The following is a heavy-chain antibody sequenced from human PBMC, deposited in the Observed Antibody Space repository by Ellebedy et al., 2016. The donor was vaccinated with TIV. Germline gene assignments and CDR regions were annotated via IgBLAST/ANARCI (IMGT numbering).Heavy chain of an antibody. CDR2: IWYDGSNK. V-gene: IGHV3-33*01. CDR3: ARIAVVVITTGSEAFDI. Sequence: PGGSLRLSCAASGFTFSSYGMHWVRQAPGKGLGWVAVIWYDGSNKYYADSVKGRFTISRDNSKNTLYLQMNSLRAEDTAVYYCARIAVVVITTGSEAFDIWGQGTMVTVSS. J-gene: IGHJ3*02. CDR1: GFTFSSYG. D-gene: IGHD3-22*01.